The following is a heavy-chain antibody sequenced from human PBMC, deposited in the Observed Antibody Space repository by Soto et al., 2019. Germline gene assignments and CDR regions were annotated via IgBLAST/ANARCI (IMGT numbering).Heavy chain of an antibody. CDR3: ARYDSSGYYWPYYYYGMDV. CDR2: ISSSSSYI. Sequence: EVQLVESGGGLVKPGGSLRLSCAASGFTLSTYSINWVRQAPGKGLEWVSSISSSSSYIYYADSVKGRFTISRDNAKNSLYLQMNSLRAEDTAVYYCARYDSSGYYWPYYYYGMDVWGQGTTVTVSS. D-gene: IGHD3-22*01. J-gene: IGHJ6*02. CDR1: GFTLSTYS. V-gene: IGHV3-21*01.